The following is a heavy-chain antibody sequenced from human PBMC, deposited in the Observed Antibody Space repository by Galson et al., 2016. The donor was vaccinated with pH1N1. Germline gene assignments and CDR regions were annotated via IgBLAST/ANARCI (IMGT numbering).Heavy chain of an antibody. CDR1: GGSISSTSYY. CDR2: IYYTGST. J-gene: IGHJ5*01. D-gene: IGHD4-17*01. CDR3: ARHGYGDYVGWSES. V-gene: IGHV4-39*01. Sequence: SETLSLTCTVSGGSISSTSYYWDWIRQPPGKGLEWIGSIYYTGSTYYNPSLKSRVTLSVETSKNQFSLKPSSVTAAYTALYYCARHGYGDYVGWSESWGQGTLVTVSS.